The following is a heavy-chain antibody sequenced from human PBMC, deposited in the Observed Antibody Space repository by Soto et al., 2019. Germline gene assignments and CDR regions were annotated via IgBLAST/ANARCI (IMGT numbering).Heavy chain of an antibody. J-gene: IGHJ4*02. CDR3: ARHIVDTSMTVSFNY. CDR2: IYPGDSDA. Sequence: PGESLKISCKTSGYSFLNYWIGWVRQMPGKGLEWMGIIYPGDSDARYSPSFQGQVTISADKSISTVYLQWSSLKASDTAMYYCARHIVDTSMTVSFNYWGQGTQVTVSS. CDR1: GYSFLNYW. V-gene: IGHV5-51*01. D-gene: IGHD5-18*01.